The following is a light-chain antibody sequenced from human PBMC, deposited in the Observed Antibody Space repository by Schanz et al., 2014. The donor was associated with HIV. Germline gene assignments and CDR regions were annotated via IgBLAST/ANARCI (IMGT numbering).Light chain of an antibody. CDR3: QQYGSSPWT. CDR1: QSVSSY. V-gene: IGKV3-20*01. CDR2: GAS. Sequence: EIVLTQSPATLSLSPGERATLSCRASQSVSSYLAWYQQKPGQAPRLLIYGASNRATGIPDRFSGGGTGTHFALTISRVEPEDYAVYYCQQYGSSPWTFGQGTRVDVK. J-gene: IGKJ1*01.